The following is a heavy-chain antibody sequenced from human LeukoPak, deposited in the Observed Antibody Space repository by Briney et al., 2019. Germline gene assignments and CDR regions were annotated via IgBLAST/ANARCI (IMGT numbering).Heavy chain of an antibody. D-gene: IGHD1-26*01. CDR2: IYHSGST. CDR3: ARDPVGATQFDP. V-gene: IGHV4-38-2*02. CDR1: GYSISSGYY. Sequence: KTSETLSLTCTVSGYSISSGYYWGWIRQPPGKGLEWIGSIYHSGSTNYNPSLKSRVTISVDKSKNQFSLKLSSVTAADTAVYYCARDPVGATQFDPWGQGTLVTVSS. J-gene: IGHJ5*02.